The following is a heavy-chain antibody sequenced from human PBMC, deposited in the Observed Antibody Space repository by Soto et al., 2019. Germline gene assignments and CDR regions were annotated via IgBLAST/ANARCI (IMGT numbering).Heavy chain of an antibody. Sequence: GASVKVSCKASGYSFTDYHIHWVRQAPGQGLEWLGRINPKSGGTSTAQKFQGWVTMTRDRSISTVYMELTRLRSDDTAVYFCARGHSTDCSNGVCSFFYNHGMDVWGQGTTVTVS. CDR3: ARGHSTDCSNGVCSFFYNHGMDV. CDR2: INPKSGGT. V-gene: IGHV1-2*04. J-gene: IGHJ6*02. D-gene: IGHD2-8*01. CDR1: GYSFTDYH.